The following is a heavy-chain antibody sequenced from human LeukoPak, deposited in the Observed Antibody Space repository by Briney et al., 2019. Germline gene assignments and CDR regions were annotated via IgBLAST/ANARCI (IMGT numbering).Heavy chain of an antibody. Sequence: SETLSLTCTVSGGSISSYYWSWIRQPPGKGLEWIGYIYYSGSTNYNPSLKSRVTISVDTSKNHFSLKLSSVTAADTAVYYCASTTLYYGSGTYYYYYYMDVWGKGTAVTVSS. CDR3: ASTTLYYGSGTYYYYYYMDV. D-gene: IGHD3-10*01. CDR1: GGSISSYY. V-gene: IGHV4-59*08. CDR2: IYYSGST. J-gene: IGHJ6*03.